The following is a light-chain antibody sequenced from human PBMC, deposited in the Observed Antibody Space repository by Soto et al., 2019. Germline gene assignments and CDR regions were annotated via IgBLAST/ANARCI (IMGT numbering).Light chain of an antibody. J-gene: IGLJ2*01. CDR2: DVN. CDR3: SSYTTADTVI. CDR1: SSDIGGYNL. Sequence: QSALTQPASMSGSPGQSSTISCTGTSSDIGGYNLVSWYQRHPGKGPKLLIFDVNFRPSGVSNRFSGSKSENTASLTISGLQPEDEADYYCSSYTTADTVIFGGGTKVTVL. V-gene: IGLV2-14*03.